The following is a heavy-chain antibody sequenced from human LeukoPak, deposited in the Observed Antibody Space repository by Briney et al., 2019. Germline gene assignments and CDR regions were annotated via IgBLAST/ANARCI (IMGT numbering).Heavy chain of an antibody. J-gene: IGHJ4*02. V-gene: IGHV4-59*08. Sequence: SETLSLTCTVSGGSISSYYWSWIRQPPGKGLEWIGHIYYSGSTRYNPSLTSRVTISVDTSKNQFSLRLSSVTAAGTAVYYCARHRGSSSREIFDYWGQGTLVTVSS. CDR1: GGSISSYY. CDR2: IYYSGST. D-gene: IGHD6-6*01. CDR3: ARHRGSSSREIFDY.